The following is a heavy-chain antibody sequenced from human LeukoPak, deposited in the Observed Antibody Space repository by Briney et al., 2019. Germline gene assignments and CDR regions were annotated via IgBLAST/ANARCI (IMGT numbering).Heavy chain of an antibody. Sequence: SQTLSLTCTVSGGSISSGVYYWSWIRQHPGKGLEWIGYIYYSGSTYYNPSLKSRVTISVDTSKNQFSLKLSSVTAADTAVYYCARGRFLEWLCNFDYWGQGTLVTVSS. CDR1: GGSISSGVYY. D-gene: IGHD3-3*01. CDR3: ARGRFLEWLCNFDY. V-gene: IGHV4-31*03. J-gene: IGHJ4*02. CDR2: IYYSGST.